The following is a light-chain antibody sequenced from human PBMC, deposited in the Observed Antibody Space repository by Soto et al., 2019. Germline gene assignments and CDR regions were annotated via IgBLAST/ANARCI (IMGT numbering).Light chain of an antibody. J-gene: IGKJ1*01. CDR1: QGISGW. CDR3: QQYDSFSVWT. V-gene: IGKV1-5*01. Sequence: DIQMTQSPSTLSASVGDRVTITCRASQGISGWLAWYQQKAGKAPRLLIFDASSLMSGVPSRFSGSGYGTEFTLTINRLQPDDSATYYCQQYDSFSVWTFGQWTKVEIK. CDR2: DAS.